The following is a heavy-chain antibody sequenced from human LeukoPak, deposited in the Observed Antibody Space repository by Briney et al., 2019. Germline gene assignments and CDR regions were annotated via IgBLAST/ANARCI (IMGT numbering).Heavy chain of an antibody. J-gene: IGHJ4*02. V-gene: IGHV3-23*01. D-gene: IGHD4-17*01. CDR1: GFTFSSHG. Sequence: GGSLRLSCEVSGFTFSSHGMAWVRQDPGKALDWVSGINGRGDDKYYAVSVKGRFTVSRDNSKNTLYLQMNSLRAEDTAVYYCAKADDYGDPNFDYWGQGTLVTVSS. CDR2: INGRGDDK. CDR3: AKADDYGDPNFDY.